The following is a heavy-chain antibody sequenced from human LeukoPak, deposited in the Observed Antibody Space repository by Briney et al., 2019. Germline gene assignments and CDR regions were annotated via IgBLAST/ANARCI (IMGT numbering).Heavy chain of an antibody. J-gene: IGHJ3*02. D-gene: IGHD3-16*02. CDR3: ARAPPMITFGGVIADDAFDI. CDR1: GDSISSSSYY. CDR2: IHYTGST. Sequence: PSETLSLTCTVSGDSISSSSYYWVWLRQPPGKGLEWIATIHYTGSTYYNPSLKSRVTISVDTSKDQFSLKLSSVTAADTAVYYCARAPPMITFGGVIADDAFDIWGQGTMVTVSS. V-gene: IGHV4-39*07.